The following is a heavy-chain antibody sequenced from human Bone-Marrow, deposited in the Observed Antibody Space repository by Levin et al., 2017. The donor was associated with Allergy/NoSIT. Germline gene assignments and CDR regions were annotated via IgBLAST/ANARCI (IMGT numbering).Heavy chain of an antibody. CDR3: ARAQQYLISCFQY. V-gene: IGHV3-48*01. Sequence: PGGSLRLSCATSGFDFYDFSMAWVRQAPGKGLEWVSYVNGDGTNIKYADSVKGRFTISRDSATNSLHLQMNSLRGEDTAVYYCARAQQYLISCFQYWGQGTLVTVSS. CDR1: GFDFYDFS. J-gene: IGHJ1*01. D-gene: IGHD3-16*01. CDR2: VNGDGTNI.